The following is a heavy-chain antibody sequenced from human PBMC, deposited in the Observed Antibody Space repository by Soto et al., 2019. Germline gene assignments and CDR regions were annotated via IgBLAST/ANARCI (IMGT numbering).Heavy chain of an antibody. Sequence: QVQLVESGGGVVQPGRSLRLSCAASGFTFSSYDMHWVRKAPGKGLEWVAVISYDGSNKYYADSVKGRFTISRDNSKNTLSLQMNSLRAEDTAVYYCARDYYRFNTGYGFSMDVWGQWTTVTVSS. CDR2: ISYDGSNK. CDR1: GFTFSSYD. CDR3: ARDYYRFNTGYGFSMDV. J-gene: IGHJ6*02. D-gene: IGHD5-12*01. V-gene: IGHV3-30-3*01.